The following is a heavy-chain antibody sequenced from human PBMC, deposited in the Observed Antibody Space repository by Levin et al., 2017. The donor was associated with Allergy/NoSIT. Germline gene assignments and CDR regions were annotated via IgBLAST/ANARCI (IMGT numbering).Heavy chain of an antibody. J-gene: IGHJ3*02. D-gene: IGHD2-15*01. CDR2: INPSGGST. CDR1: GYTFTSYY. Sequence: ASVKVSCKASGYTFTSYYMHWVRQAPGQGLEWMGIINPSGGSTSYAQKFQGRVTMTRDTSTSTVYMELSSLRSEDTAVYYCARVNTVGTPAGAFDSWGQGTMVTVSS. CDR3: ARVNTVGTPAGAFDS. V-gene: IGHV1-46*01.